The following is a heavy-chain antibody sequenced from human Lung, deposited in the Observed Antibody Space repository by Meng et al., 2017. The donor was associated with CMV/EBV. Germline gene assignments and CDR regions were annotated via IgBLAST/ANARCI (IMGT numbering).Heavy chain of an antibody. D-gene: IGHD2-2*02. CDR3: ARATENFVVEPPAILFDY. J-gene: IGHJ4*02. V-gene: IGHV1-2*02. Sequence: FTGYELHWVRQTPGQGLEWMGWINPNSGATNFAKKFQGRVTMTRDTSISTAYMELRRLTSDDTAVYYCARATENFVVEPPAILFDYWGQGTLVTVSS. CDR2: INPNSGAT. CDR1: FTGYE.